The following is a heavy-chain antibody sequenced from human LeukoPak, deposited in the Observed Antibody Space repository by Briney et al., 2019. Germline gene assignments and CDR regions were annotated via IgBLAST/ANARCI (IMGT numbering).Heavy chain of an antibody. Sequence: WASVKVSCKASGYTFTSYDINWVRQATGQGLEWMGWMNPNSGNTGYAQKFQGRVTMTRNTSISAAYMELSSLRSEDTAVYYCARSSGSYGAHAFDIWGQGTMVTVSS. D-gene: IGHD1-26*01. J-gene: IGHJ3*02. CDR2: MNPNSGNT. V-gene: IGHV1-8*01. CDR3: ARSSGSYGAHAFDI. CDR1: GYTFTSYD.